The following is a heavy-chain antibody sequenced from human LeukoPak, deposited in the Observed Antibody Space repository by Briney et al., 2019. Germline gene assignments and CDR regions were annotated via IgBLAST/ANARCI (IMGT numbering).Heavy chain of an antibody. J-gene: IGHJ4*02. CDR1: GFTFSSYS. Sequence: GGSLRLSCAASGFTFSSYSMNWVRQAPGKGLEWVSSISSSSSYIYYADSVKGRFTISRDNAKNSLYLQMNSLRAEDTAVYYCARVKRVATSPTYDYWGQGTLVTASS. CDR2: ISSSSSYI. V-gene: IGHV3-21*01. CDR3: ARVKRVATSPTYDY. D-gene: IGHD5-12*01.